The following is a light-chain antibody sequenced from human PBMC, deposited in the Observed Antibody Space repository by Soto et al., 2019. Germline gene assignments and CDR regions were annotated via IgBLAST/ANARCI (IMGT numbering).Light chain of an antibody. J-gene: IGLJ3*02. CDR1: RFNIGAGYD. Sequence: QSVLTQPPSVSGAPGQGVTISCSGSRFNIGAGYDVHWYQELPGTAPRLLIHRNNIRPSGVPDRFSGSKSGTSASLAITGLQAEDEAVYYCQSYDSSLSAPWVFGGETKLTVL. CDR3: QSYDSSLSAPWV. V-gene: IGLV1-40*01. CDR2: RNN.